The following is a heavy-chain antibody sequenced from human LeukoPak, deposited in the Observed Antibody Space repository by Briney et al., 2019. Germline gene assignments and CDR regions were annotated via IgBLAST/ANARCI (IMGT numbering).Heavy chain of an antibody. CDR2: ISAYNGNT. V-gene: IGHV1-18*01. Sequence: ASVKVSCKASGYTFTSCGISWVRQAPGQGLEWMGWISAYNGNTNYAQKLQGRVTMTTDTSTSTAYMELRSLRSDDTAVYYCARAGLYYYDSSGYGAGSYWGQGTLVTVSS. CDR3: ARAGLYYYDSSGYGAGSY. J-gene: IGHJ4*02. D-gene: IGHD3-22*01. CDR1: GYTFTSCG.